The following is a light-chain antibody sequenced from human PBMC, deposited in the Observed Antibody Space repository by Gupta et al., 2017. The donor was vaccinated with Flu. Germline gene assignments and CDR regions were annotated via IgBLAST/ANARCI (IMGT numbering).Light chain of an antibody. CDR2: SSS. J-gene: IGKJ4*01. CDR1: QAIRNA. V-gene: IGKV1-6*01. Sequence: PSSLSASVGDRVTITCRASQAIRNALGWYQQKPGQAPNLLIYSSSRLQSGVPSRFSGTGSDTDFTLTISSLQPEDFATYYCRQCYNYPLTFGGGTKVEI. CDR3: RQCYNYPLT.